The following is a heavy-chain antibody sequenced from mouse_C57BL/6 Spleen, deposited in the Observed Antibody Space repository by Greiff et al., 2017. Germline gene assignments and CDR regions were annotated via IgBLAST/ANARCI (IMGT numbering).Heavy chain of an antibody. V-gene: IGHV10-1*01. CDR3: VKSLTGGSFDY. J-gene: IGHJ2*01. Sequence: EVMLVGSGGGLVQPKGSLKLSCAASGFSFNTYAMNWVRQAPGKGLEWVARIRSKSNNYATYYADSVKDRFTISRDDSESMLYLQMNNLKTEDTAMYYCVKSLTGGSFDYWGQGTTLTVSS. CDR1: GFSFNTYA. D-gene: IGHD4-1*01. CDR2: IRSKSNNYAT.